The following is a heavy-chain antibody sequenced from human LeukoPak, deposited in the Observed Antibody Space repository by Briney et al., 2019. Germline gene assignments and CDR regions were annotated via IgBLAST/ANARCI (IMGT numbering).Heavy chain of an antibody. V-gene: IGHV1-8*01. J-gene: IGHJ6*02. CDR2: MYPNSGNT. CDR1: GYTFTSYD. CDR3: ARGMVREMWYYYGMDV. Sequence: ASVKVSCKASGYTFTSYDINWVRQATGQGLEWMGWMYPNSGNTGYAQKFQGRVTMTRNTSISTAYMELSSLRSEDTAVYYCARGMVREMWYYYGMDVWGQGTTVTVSS. D-gene: IGHD3-10*01.